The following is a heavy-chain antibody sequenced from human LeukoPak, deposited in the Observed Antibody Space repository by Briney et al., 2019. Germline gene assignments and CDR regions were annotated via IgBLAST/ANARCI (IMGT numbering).Heavy chain of an antibody. CDR3: ARDLTYCSGGSCYSVRPLFDY. CDR1: GYTFTSYG. Sequence: ASVKVSCKASGYTFTSYGISWVRQAPGQGLEWMGWISAYNGDTNYAQKLQGRVTMTTDTSTSTAYMELRSLRSDDTAVYYCARDLTYCSGGSCYSVRPLFDYWGQGTLVTVSS. V-gene: IGHV1-18*01. D-gene: IGHD2-15*01. J-gene: IGHJ4*02. CDR2: ISAYNGDT.